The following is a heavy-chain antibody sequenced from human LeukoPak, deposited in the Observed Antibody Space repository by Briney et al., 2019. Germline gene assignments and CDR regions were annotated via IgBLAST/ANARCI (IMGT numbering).Heavy chain of an antibody. CDR3: ARLNGDYDD. Sequence: ASVKVSCKASGYTFTGYYMHWVRQATGQGLEWIGWLNANSRGTNSAQKFQGTVTMTTATSLSTPYMDLSSPRSNATAVYYCARLNGDYDDWGQGTLVTVSS. CDR2: LNANSRGT. CDR1: GYTFTGYY. J-gene: IGHJ4*02. D-gene: IGHD4-17*01. V-gene: IGHV1-2*02.